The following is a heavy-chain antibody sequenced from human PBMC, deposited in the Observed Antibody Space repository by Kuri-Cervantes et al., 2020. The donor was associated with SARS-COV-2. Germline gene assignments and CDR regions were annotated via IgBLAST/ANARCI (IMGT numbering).Heavy chain of an antibody. V-gene: IGHV3-33*08. CDR1: GFTFSSYG. CDR2: IWYGGSNK. Sequence: GESLKISCAASGFTFSSYGMHWVRQAPGKGLEWVAVIWYGGSNKYYADSVKGRFTISRDNSKNTLYLQMNSLRAEDTAVYYCARSPPLGYFDLWGRGTLVTVSS. J-gene: IGHJ2*01. CDR3: ARSPPLGYFDL.